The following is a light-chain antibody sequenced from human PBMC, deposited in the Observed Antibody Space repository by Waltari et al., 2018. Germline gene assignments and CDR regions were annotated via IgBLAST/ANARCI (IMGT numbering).Light chain of an antibody. CDR2: DVA. CDR3: NSYTVSSAVI. J-gene: IGLJ2*01. Sequence: QSALTQPASVSGSPGQSITISCTGTSSDIGVYNHVSWYQQHPGKAPKLILYDVAYRPSGVSDRFSSSKSGNTASLTISGLQAEDEADYYCNSYTVSSAVIFGGGTRLTVL. V-gene: IGLV2-14*03. CDR1: SSDIGVYNH.